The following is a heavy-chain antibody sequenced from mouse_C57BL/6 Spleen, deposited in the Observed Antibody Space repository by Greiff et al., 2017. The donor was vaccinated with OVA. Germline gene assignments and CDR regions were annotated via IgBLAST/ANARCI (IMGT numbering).Heavy chain of an antibody. CDR3: ATARHEDYVAC. D-gene: IGHD2-4*01. CDR2: INPSNGGT. J-gene: IGHJ3*01. CDR1: GHTFTSYW. Sequence: QVQPQQPGTELVKPGASVKPSRKASGHTFTSYWMHWVKQRPGQGLEWIGNINPSNGGTNYNEKFKSKATLTVDKSTSTAYMQLSSLTSEDSAVYYCATARHEDYVACWGQGTLVTAAA. V-gene: IGHV1-53*01.